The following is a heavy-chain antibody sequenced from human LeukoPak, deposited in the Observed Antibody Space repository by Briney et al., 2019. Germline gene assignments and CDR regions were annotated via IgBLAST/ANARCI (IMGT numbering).Heavy chain of an antibody. CDR3: ARAREGAFDI. V-gene: IGHV1-2*02. J-gene: IGHJ3*02. Sequence: GASVNVSCKASGYTFAGYYMHWVRQAPGQGLEWMGWINPSSGGTKYAQKFQGRVTMTRDTSISTAYMELSRLRYDDTAVYYCARAREGAFDIWGQGTMVTVSS. D-gene: IGHD1-26*01. CDR1: GYTFAGYY. CDR2: INPSSGGT.